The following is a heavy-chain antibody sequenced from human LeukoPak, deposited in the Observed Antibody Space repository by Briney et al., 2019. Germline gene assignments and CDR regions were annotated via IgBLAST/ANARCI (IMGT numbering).Heavy chain of an antibody. CDR1: GGSISSYY. CDR3: ARSGTARSYYYMDV. Sequence: SETLSLTCTVSGGSISSYYWSWIRQPAGKGLEWIGRIYTSGSTNYNPSLKSRVTMSVDTSKNQFSLKLSSVTAADTAVYYCARSGTARSYYYMDVWGKGTTVTVSS. V-gene: IGHV4-4*07. J-gene: IGHJ6*03. CDR2: IYTSGST. D-gene: IGHD1-14*01.